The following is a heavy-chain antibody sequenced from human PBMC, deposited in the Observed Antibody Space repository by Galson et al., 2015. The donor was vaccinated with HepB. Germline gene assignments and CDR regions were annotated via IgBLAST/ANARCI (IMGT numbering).Heavy chain of an antibody. CDR2: ISGNGNSI. V-gene: IGHV3-48*03. D-gene: IGHD3-16*01. Sequence: SLRLSCAASGFTFSNSEMNWVRQAPGSGLVWVSYISGNGNSIFYAACVQGRPTISRDNAKNSLSLQMHSLRAEDTAIYYCARAQRHYADTGDYFYFDSWGQGTLVTVSS. CDR3: ARAQRHYADTGDYFYFDS. CDR1: GFTFSNSE. J-gene: IGHJ4*02.